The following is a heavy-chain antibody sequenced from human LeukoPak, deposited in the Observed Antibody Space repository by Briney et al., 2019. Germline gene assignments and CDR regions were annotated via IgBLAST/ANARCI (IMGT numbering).Heavy chain of an antibody. CDR1: GFTFSSYA. J-gene: IGHJ6*03. Sequence: GGSLRLSCAASGFTFSSYAMHWVRQAPGKGLEYVSAISSNGGSTYYANSVKGRFTISRDNSKNTLYLQMGSLRAEDMAVYYCARDSPYSGSSNYYYYYMDVWGKGTTVTVSS. V-gene: IGHV3-64*01. CDR2: ISSNGGST. CDR3: ARDSPYSGSSNYYYYYMDV. D-gene: IGHD1-26*01.